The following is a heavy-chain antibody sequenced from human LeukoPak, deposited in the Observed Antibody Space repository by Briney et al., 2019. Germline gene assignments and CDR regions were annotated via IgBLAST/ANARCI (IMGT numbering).Heavy chain of an antibody. Sequence: GGSLRLSCAASGFTASSNYMSWVRQAPGKGLEWVSVIYSGGSTYYVDSVKGRFTISRDNSKNTLYLQMNSLRAEDTAVYYCARLNYGDPLDYWGQGTLVTVSS. V-gene: IGHV3-53*01. CDR1: GFTASSNY. D-gene: IGHD4-17*01. CDR3: ARLNYGDPLDY. J-gene: IGHJ4*02. CDR2: IYSGGST.